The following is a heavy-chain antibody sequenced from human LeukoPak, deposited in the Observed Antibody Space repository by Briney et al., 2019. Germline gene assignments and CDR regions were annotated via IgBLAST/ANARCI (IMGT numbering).Heavy chain of an antibody. D-gene: IGHD3-10*01. Sequence: AASVKVSCKASGYSFPGYFLHWVRQAPGQGLEWMGWINPNSGGTNYAQKFQGRVTMTRDTSISTAYMELSRLRSDDTTVFYCARTFYYGSGSYFDYWGQGTLVTVSS. CDR2: INPNSGGT. CDR1: GYSFPGYF. CDR3: ARTFYYGSGSYFDY. V-gene: IGHV1-2*02. J-gene: IGHJ4*02.